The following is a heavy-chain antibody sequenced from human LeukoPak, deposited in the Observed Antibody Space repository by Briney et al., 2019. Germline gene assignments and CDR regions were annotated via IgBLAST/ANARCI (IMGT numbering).Heavy chain of an antibody. D-gene: IGHD5-18*01. CDR2: IIPIFGTA. CDR3: ARDEELWSHAFDI. Sequence: GASVKVSCKASGYTFTSYYMHWVRQAPGQGLEWMGGIIPIFGTANYAQKFQGRVTITADKSTSTAYMELSSLRSEDTAVYYCARDEELWSHAFDIWGQGTMVTVSS. V-gene: IGHV1-69*06. CDR1: GYTFTSYY. J-gene: IGHJ3*02.